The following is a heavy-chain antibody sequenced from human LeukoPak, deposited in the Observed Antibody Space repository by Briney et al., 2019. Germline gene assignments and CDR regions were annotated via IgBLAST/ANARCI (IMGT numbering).Heavy chain of an antibody. CDR1: GFTFSSYG. CDR2: IWYDGSNK. CDR3: AKATPDIWFDP. Sequence: PGGSLRLSCAASGFTFSSYGMHWVRQAPGKGLEWVAVIWYDGSNKYYADSVKGRFTISRDNSKNTLYLQMNSLRAEDTAVYYCAKATPDIWFDPWGQGTLVTVSS. V-gene: IGHV3-33*06. J-gene: IGHJ5*02.